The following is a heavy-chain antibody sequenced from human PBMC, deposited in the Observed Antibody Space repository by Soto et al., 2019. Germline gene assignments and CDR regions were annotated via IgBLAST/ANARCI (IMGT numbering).Heavy chain of an antibody. CDR3: ARVLYYYDSSGYYPGAFDI. J-gene: IGHJ3*02. V-gene: IGHV4-4*02. D-gene: IGHD3-22*01. CDR1: GGSISSSNW. Sequence: LRRTLSLTCAVSGGSISSSNWWSWVRQPPGKGLEWIGEIYHSGSTNYNPSLKSRVTISVDKSKNQFSLKLSSVTAADTAVYYCARVLYYYDSSGYYPGAFDIWGQGTMVTVSS. CDR2: IYHSGST.